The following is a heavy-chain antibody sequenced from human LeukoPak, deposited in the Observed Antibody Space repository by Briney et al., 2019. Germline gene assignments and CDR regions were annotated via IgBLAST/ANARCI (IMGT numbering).Heavy chain of an antibody. J-gene: IGHJ3*01. D-gene: IGHD3-10*01. Sequence: ASVKVSCKASGYTFTGYYMHWVRRAPGQGLEWMGWINPNSGGTNYAQKFQGRVTMTRDTSISTAYMELSRLRSDDTAVYYCARDSRGMVRGVIPNGSWGQGTMVTVSS. CDR2: INPNSGGT. CDR1: GYTFTGYY. CDR3: ARDSRGMVRGVIPNGS. V-gene: IGHV1-2*02.